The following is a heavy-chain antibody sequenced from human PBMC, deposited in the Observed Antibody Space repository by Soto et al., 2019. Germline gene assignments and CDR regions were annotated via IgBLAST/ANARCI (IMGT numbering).Heavy chain of an antibody. V-gene: IGHV4-39*01. D-gene: IGHD3-10*01. J-gene: IGHJ6*02. CDR2: IYYSGST. CDR3: ARQDLWFGTSRYYYYYGMDV. Sequence: PSETLSLTCTVSGGSIISSSYYWGWIRQPPGKGLEWIGSIYYSGSTYYNPSLKSRVTISVDTSKNQFSLKLSSVTAADTAVYYCARQDLWFGTSRYYYYYGMDVWGQGTTVTVSS. CDR1: GGSIISSSYY.